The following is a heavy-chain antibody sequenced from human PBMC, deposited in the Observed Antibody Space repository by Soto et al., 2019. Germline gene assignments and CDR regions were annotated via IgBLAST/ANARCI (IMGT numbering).Heavy chain of an antibody. CDR1: GFSLSISAVG. D-gene: IGHD1-26*01. Sequence: QITLKESGPTLVKPTQTLTLTCTFSGFSLSISAVGVAWIRQPPGKALEWLAVIYWDDDKRYSPSLKSRLTFTRDTSNNQVVLTITNMDPVDTATYYCAHTATSGTWAFDYWGQGTLVTVSS. CDR3: AHTATSGTWAFDY. V-gene: IGHV2-5*02. CDR2: IYWDDDK. J-gene: IGHJ4*02.